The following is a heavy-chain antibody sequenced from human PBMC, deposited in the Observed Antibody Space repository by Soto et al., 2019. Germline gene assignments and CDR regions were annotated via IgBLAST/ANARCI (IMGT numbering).Heavy chain of an antibody. V-gene: IGHV1-69*06. CDR1: GGTFSWSS. CDR2: IIPMSGRP. J-gene: IGHJ5*02. CDR3: AKRGRGSANWFDP. Sequence: ASVKVSCKASGGTFSWSSIDWLRQAPGQGPEWMGGIIPMSGRPNYAQRFQGRVTFTADKSTNTVYMEVNSLTNEDTAVYYCAKRGRGSANWFDPWGQGTLVTVSS. D-gene: IGHD3-10*01.